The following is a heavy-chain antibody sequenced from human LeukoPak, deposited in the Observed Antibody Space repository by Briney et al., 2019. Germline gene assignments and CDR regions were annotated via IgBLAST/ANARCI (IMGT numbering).Heavy chain of an antibody. CDR1: GYTFTSYG. J-gene: IGHJ5*02. CDR3: ARDLNVAVRGVIITVGWFDP. V-gene: IGHV1-18*01. CDR2: ISAYNGNT. D-gene: IGHD3-10*01. Sequence: GASVKVSCKASGYTFTSYGISWVRQAPGQGLEWMGWISAYNGNTNYAQKLQGRVTMTTDTSTSTAYMELRSLRSDDTAVYYCARDLNVAVRGVIITVGWFDPWGQGALVTVSS.